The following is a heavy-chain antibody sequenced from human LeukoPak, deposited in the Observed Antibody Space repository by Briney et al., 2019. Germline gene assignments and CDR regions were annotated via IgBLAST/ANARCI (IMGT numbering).Heavy chain of an antibody. V-gene: IGHV4-34*01. D-gene: IGHD6-13*01. CDR1: GGSFSGYY. CDR3: ARSGIAAARADFDY. Sequence: SETLSLTCAVYGGSFSGYYWSWIRQPPGKGLEWIGEINHSGSTNYNPSLKSRVTISVDTAKNQFSLKLSSVTAADTAVYYCARSGIAAARADFDYWGQGTLVTVSS. CDR2: INHSGST. J-gene: IGHJ4*02.